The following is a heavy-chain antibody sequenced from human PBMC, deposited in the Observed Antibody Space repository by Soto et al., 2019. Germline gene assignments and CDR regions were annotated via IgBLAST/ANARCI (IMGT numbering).Heavy chain of an antibody. CDR1: GGSFMGYY. Sequence: PSETLSLTCAGYGGSFMGYYWGWIRQPPGKGLEWIGEIHQSGRTNYNPSFKSRVSISVDTSKNHFSLKLNSVTAADTAVYYCARVGNWDDEGWFDPWGQGTLVTVS. CDR2: IHQSGRT. D-gene: IGHD1-20*01. CDR3: ARVGNWDDEGWFDP. J-gene: IGHJ5*02. V-gene: IGHV4-34*01.